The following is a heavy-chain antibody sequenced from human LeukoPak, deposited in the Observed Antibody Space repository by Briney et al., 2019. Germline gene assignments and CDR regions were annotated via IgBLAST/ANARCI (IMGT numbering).Heavy chain of an antibody. D-gene: IGHD3-10*01. Sequence: GGSLRLSCAASGFTFSSYWMSWVRQAPGKGLEWVANIKQDGSEKNYVDSVKGRFTISRDNAKNSLYLQMNSLRAEDTAVYYCAKKPRSVLLWFGEGYYFDYWGQGTLVTVSS. CDR1: GFTFSSYW. V-gene: IGHV3-7*03. J-gene: IGHJ4*02. CDR3: AKKPRSVLLWFGEGYYFDY. CDR2: IKQDGSEK.